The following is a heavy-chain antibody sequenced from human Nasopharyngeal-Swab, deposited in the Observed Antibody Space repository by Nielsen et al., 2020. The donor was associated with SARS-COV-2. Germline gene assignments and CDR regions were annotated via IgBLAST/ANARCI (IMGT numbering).Heavy chain of an antibody. J-gene: IGHJ4*02. CDR2: IYYSGST. D-gene: IGHD3-3*01. V-gene: IGHV4-39*01. CDR3: ARIGGLGVVIWEYYFDY. Sequence: WIRQPPGKGLEWIGSIYYSGSTYYNPSLKSRVTISVDTSKNQFSLKLSSVTAADTAVYYCARIGGLGVVIWEYYFDYWGQGTLVTVSS.